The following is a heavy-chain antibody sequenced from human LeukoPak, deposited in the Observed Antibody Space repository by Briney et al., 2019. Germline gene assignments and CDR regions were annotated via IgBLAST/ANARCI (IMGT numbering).Heavy chain of an antibody. V-gene: IGHV3-30*04. Sequence: GGSLRLSCAASGFTFSSYAMRWVRQAPGKGLEWVAVISYDGSNKYYADSVKGRFTISRDNSKNTLYLQMNSLRAEDTAVYYCPRAQGYCSSTSCYTANYFDYWGQGTLVTVSS. D-gene: IGHD2-2*02. J-gene: IGHJ4*02. CDR2: ISYDGSNK. CDR3: PRAQGYCSSTSCYTANYFDY. CDR1: GFTFSSYA.